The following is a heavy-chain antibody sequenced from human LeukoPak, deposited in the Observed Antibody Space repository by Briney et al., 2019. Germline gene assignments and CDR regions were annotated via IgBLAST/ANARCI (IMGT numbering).Heavy chain of an antibody. Sequence: SVKVSCKASGGTFSSYAISWVRQAPGQGLEWMGGIIPVFQTADSAQKFQGRVTMTADESTGIVYMELSSLTYDDTAVYYCARDWGPRVKASYDLWGQGTMVTVSS. D-gene: IGHD3-16*01. V-gene: IGHV1-69*13. CDR3: ARDWGPRVKASYDL. J-gene: IGHJ3*01. CDR2: IIPVFQTA. CDR1: GGTFSSYA.